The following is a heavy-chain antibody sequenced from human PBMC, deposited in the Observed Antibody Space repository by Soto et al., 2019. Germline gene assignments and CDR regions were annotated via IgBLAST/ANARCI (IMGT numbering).Heavy chain of an antibody. CDR1: GGTFSNYA. D-gene: IGHD5-18*01. J-gene: IGHJ5*02. CDR2: IIPLSGTP. CDR3: SRGIQLWS. Sequence: KVSCKASGGTFSNYALTWARQAPGQGLEWMGGIIPLSGTPNYAQKFQDRVTITADKSTTTVYMELSGLRSEDTAVYYCSRGIQLWSWGQGTLVTVSS. V-gene: IGHV1-69*06.